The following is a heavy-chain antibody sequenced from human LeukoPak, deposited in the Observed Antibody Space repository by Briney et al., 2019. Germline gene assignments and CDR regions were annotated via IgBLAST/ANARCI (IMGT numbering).Heavy chain of an antibody. Sequence: GGSLRLSCAVSGFTFSRYAMSWVRQAPGKGLEWVSTISGGGGGTYYGDSVKGRFTISRDNSKNTLYVQMNSLRAEDTAVYYCAKGGYHYDAGGKDDAFDIWGQGITVTVSS. D-gene: IGHD3-16*02. V-gene: IGHV3-23*01. CDR1: GFTFSRYA. CDR3: AKGGYHYDAGGKDDAFDI. CDR2: ISGGGGGT. J-gene: IGHJ3*02.